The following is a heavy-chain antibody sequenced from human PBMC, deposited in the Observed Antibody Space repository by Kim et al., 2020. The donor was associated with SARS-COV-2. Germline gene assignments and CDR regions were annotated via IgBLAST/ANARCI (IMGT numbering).Heavy chain of an antibody. Sequence: GGSLRLSCAASGFTFSSYAMHWVRQAPGKGLEWVAVISYDGSNKYYADSVKGRFTISRDNSKNTLYLQMNSLRAEDTAVYYCARDYYYDSSDDAFDIWGQGTMVTVSS. J-gene: IGHJ3*02. CDR3: ARDYYYDSSDDAFDI. CDR1: GFTFSSYA. D-gene: IGHD3-22*01. CDR2: ISYDGSNK. V-gene: IGHV3-30*04.